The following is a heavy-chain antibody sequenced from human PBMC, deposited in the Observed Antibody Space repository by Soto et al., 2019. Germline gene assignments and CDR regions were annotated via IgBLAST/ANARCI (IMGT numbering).Heavy chain of an antibody. CDR3: AKDREYYDILTGYYNSRIQDY. D-gene: IGHD3-9*01. CDR1: GFTFSSYG. CDR2: ISYDGSNK. V-gene: IGHV3-30*18. J-gene: IGHJ4*02. Sequence: GGSLRLSCAASGFTFSSYGMHWVRQAPGKGLEWVAVISYDGSNKYYADSVKGRFTISRDNSKNTLYLQMNSLRAEDTAVYYCAKDREYYDILTGYYNSRIQDYLGQGTLVTVSS.